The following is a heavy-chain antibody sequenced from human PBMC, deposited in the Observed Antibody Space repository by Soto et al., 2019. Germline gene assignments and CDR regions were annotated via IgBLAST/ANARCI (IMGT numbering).Heavy chain of an antibody. Sequence: QVQRVQSGAEVKKPGSSVKVSCKASGGTFSSYAISWVRQAPGQGLEWMGGIIPIFGTANDAQQFQGSVTITADKSTRTAYMELSSLRSDDTAVYNCAGTVVTPVYFDYWGQGTLVTVSS. V-gene: IGHV1-69*06. CDR1: GGTFSSYA. CDR2: IIPIFGTA. D-gene: IGHD2-15*01. CDR3: AGTVVTPVYFDY. J-gene: IGHJ4*02.